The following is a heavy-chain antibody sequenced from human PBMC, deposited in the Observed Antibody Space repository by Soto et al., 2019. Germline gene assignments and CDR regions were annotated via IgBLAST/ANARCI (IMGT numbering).Heavy chain of an antibody. CDR3: ATANLLLPWLSEY. J-gene: IGHJ4*02. CDR2: IYSGGST. CDR1: GFTVNSNY. V-gene: IGHV3-66*01. D-gene: IGHD1-26*01. Sequence: GGSLRLSCAASGFTVNSNYMSWVRQAPGKGLEWVSVIYSGGSTYYADSVKGRFIISRDDSKNTLFLQMNSLRAEDTAVYYCATANLLLPWLSEYWCQGALDSVSS.